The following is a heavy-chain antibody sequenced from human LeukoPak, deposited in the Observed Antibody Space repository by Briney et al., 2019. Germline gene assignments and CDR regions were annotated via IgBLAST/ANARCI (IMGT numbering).Heavy chain of an antibody. D-gene: IGHD2-15*01. CDR3: ASRHCSGGGCYFAGADPFDY. Sequence: GGSLRLSCAASGFTFSNSWMSWVRQAPGKGLEWVSVIYSGGNIYYIDSVKGRFTISRDTSKNTLYLQMNSLRAEDTAVYFCASRHCSGGGCYFAGADPFDYWGQGTLVTVSS. V-gene: IGHV3-53*01. CDR1: GFTFSNSW. CDR2: IYSGGNI. J-gene: IGHJ4*02.